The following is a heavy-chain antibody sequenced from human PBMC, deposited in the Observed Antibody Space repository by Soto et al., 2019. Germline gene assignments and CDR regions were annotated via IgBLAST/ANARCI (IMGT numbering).Heavy chain of an antibody. J-gene: IGHJ6*01. Sequence: GGSTRLARAACRDTLSIFVMAWLRQAPGKGLEWVSLISDSGGGTDYADSVKGRFTISRDNSKNTLYLQMNSLRAEDTAVYYCEKSSLGDYYGLGVWGQGTTVTASS. CDR1: RDTLSIFV. CDR3: EKSSLGDYYGLGV. D-gene: IGHD6-6*01. CDR2: ISDSGGGT. V-gene: IGHV3-23*01.